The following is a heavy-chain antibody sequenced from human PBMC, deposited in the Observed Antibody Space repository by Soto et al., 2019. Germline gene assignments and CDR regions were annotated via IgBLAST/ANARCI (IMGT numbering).Heavy chain of an antibody. CDR3: AHSRVLWFGELSGNWFDP. D-gene: IGHD3-10*01. V-gene: IGHV2-5*01. CDR2: IYWNDDK. CDR1: GFSLSTSGVG. Sequence: GSGPTLVNPTQTLTLTCTFSGFSLSTSGVGVGWIRQPPGKALEWLALIYWNDDKRYSPSLKSRLTITKDTSKNQVVLTMTNMDPVDTATYYCAHSRVLWFGELSGNWFDPWGQGTLVTVSS. J-gene: IGHJ5*02.